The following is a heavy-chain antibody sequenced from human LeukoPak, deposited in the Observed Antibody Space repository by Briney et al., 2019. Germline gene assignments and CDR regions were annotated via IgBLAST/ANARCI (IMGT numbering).Heavy chain of an antibody. J-gene: IGHJ4*02. CDR2: ISSSSSYI. Sequence: GGSLRLSCAASGFIFSSYGMSWVRQAPGKGLEWVSSISSSSSYIYYADSVKGRFTISRDNAKNSLYLQMNSLRAEDTAVYYCARVRGAAAGTFSYWGQGTLVTVSS. CDR3: ARVRGAAAGTFSY. V-gene: IGHV3-21*01. D-gene: IGHD6-13*01. CDR1: GFIFSSYG.